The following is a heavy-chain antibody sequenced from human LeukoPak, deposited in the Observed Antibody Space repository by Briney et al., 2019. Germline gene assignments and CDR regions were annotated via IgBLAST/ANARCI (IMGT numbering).Heavy chain of an antibody. CDR2: ISYDGSNK. J-gene: IGHJ4*02. D-gene: IGHD6-13*01. V-gene: IGHV3-30-3*01. CDR1: GFTFSSYA. CDR3: ARELIYREPIAAEIMY. Sequence: GGSLRLSCAASGFTFSSYAMHWVRQAPGKGLEWVAVISYDGSNKYYADSVKGRFTISRDNSKNTLYLQMNSLRAEDTAVYYCARELIYREPIAAEIMYWGQGTLVTVSS.